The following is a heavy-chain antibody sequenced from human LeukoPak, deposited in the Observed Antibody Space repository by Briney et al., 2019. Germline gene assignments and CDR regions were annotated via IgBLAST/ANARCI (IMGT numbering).Heavy chain of an antibody. CDR1: GLSITNKA. Sequence: GGSLRLSCAVSGLSITNKAMSWVRHGPGKGLGWGSGISGRTGIPYYADSVKGGFTISRDSSQSTLNLEMHSLRVEDTALYYCATERGAGYFHDAFDFWGQGTMVTVSS. D-gene: IGHD3-9*01. CDR2: ISGRTGIP. J-gene: IGHJ3*01. V-gene: IGHV3-23*01. CDR3: ATERGAGYFHDAFDF.